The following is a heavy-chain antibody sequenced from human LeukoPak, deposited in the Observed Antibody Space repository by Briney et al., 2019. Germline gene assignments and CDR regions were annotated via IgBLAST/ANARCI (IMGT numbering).Heavy chain of an antibody. CDR2: IKSKTDGGTT. CDR3: TTDGLMVRGVMHND. D-gene: IGHD3-10*01. V-gene: IGHV3-15*01. J-gene: IGHJ4*02. CDR1: GFTFSSYA. Sequence: GGSLRLSCAASGFTFSSYAMNWVRQAPGKGLEWVGRIKSKTDGGTTDYAAPVKGRFSISRDDSENTLFLQMNSLKTEDTAVYYCTTDGLMVRGVMHNDWGQGTLVTVSS.